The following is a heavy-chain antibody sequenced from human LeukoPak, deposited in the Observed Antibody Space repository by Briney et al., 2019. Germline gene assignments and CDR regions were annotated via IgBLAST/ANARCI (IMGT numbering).Heavy chain of an antibody. V-gene: IGHV1-69*05. CDR2: IIPVLSTT. J-gene: IGHJ5*02. D-gene: IGHD2-2*01. CDR1: GGSLSNYA. Sequence: ASVKVSCKTSGGSLSNYAFNWVRQAPGQGLEWMGGIIPVLSTTNYARKFQGRVTITTDESTNTAYMEMSSLTSEDTAVYFCANSSTTLNVFGPWGQGTLVTVSS. CDR3: ANSSTTLNVFGP.